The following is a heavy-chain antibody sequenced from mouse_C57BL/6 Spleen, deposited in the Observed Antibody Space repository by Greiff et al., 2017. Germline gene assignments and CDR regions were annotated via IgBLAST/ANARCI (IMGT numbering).Heavy chain of an antibody. Sequence: VQLQQPGTELVKPGASVKLSCKASGYTFTSYWLHWVKQRPGQGLAWIGNINPSNGGSNSNEKFKSKATLTVDKSSSTAYMQLSSLTSEDSAVYYCARWGFDYYGSSFYYAMDYWCQRTSVTVSS. J-gene: IGHJ4*01. D-gene: IGHD1-1*01. CDR3: ARWGFDYYGSSFYYAMDY. CDR1: GYTFTSYW. CDR2: INPSNGGS. V-gene: IGHV1-53*01.